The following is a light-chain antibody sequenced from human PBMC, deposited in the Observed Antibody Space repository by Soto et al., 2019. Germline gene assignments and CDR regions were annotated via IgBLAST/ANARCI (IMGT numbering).Light chain of an antibody. CDR1: SSDVGSYNL. CDR3: CSYAGSSTCHVV. CDR2: EGS. V-gene: IGLV2-23*01. J-gene: IGLJ2*01. Sequence: QSALTQPASVSGSPGQSIPISCTGTSSDVGSYNLVSWYQQHPGKAPKLMIYEGSKRPSGVSNRFTGSKSGNTASLTISGLQAEDEADYYCCSYAGSSTCHVVFGGGNKLTVL.